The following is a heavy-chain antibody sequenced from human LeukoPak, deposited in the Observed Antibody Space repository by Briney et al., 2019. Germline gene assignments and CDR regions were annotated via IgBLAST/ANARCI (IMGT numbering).Heavy chain of an antibody. J-gene: IGHJ6*02. V-gene: IGHV3-30*18. CDR1: GLSSNTYG. CDR3: AKDRYPNAVTSNGMDV. CDR2: ISYHGRNT. Sequence: GGSLRLSCAAFGLSSNTYGMQWVRQAPGKGLEWVAMISYHGRNTYYADSVRGRFTISRDNSNNTLYLQIDSLRVEDTAIYYCAKDRYPNAVTSNGMDVWGQGTTATVSS. D-gene: IGHD4-17*01.